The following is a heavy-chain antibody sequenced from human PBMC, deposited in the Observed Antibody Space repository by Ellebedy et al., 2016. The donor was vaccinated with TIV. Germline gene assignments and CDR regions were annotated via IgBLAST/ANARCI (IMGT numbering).Heavy chain of an antibody. CDR3: ARGGYSYGYDY. CDR2: IYYSGST. D-gene: IGHD5-18*01. CDR1: GFTFGDYA. V-gene: IGHV4-31*02. J-gene: IGHJ4*02. Sequence: LRLSCTASGFTFGDYAMSWFRQHPGKGLEWIGYIYYSGSTYYNPSLKSRVTISVDTSKNQFSLKLSSVTAADTAVYYCARGGYSYGYDYWGQGILVTVSS.